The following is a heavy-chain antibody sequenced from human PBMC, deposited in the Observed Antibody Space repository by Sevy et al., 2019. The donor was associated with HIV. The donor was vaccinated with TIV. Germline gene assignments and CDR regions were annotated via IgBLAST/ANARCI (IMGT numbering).Heavy chain of an antibody. CDR3: ARDKRKGRFLEWLYTDYAFDI. V-gene: IGHV3-7*01. CDR1: GFTFSSYW. CDR2: IKQDGSEK. Sequence: GGSLRLSCAASGFTFSSYWMSWVRQAPGKGLEWVANIKQDGSEKYYVDSVKGRFTISRDNAKNSLYRQMNSLRAEDTAVYYCARDKRKGRFLEWLYTDYAFDIWGQGTMVTVSS. D-gene: IGHD3-3*01. J-gene: IGHJ3*02.